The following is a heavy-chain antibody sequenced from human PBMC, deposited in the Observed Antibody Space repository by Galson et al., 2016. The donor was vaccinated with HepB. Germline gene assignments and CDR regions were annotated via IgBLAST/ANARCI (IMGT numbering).Heavy chain of an antibody. Sequence: SLRLSCAVSGFTVSDNHVTWARQAPGKGLECVSVIYAGGNTYYADSVEGRFTISRDNSKNTVYLQMNSLRAEDTGVYYCLGAGGYSHYEGQGSLVTVSS. J-gene: IGHJ4*02. CDR2: IYAGGNT. CDR1: GFTVSDNH. CDR3: LGAGGYSHY. V-gene: IGHV3-66*01. D-gene: IGHD3-16*01.